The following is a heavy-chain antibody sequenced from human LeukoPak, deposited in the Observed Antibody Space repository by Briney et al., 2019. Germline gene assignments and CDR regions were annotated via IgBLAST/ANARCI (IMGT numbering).Heavy chain of an antibody. J-gene: IGHJ4*02. V-gene: IGHV4-34*01. D-gene: IGHD2-2*02. Sequence: PSETLSLTCAVYGGSFSGYYWSWIRQPPGKGLEGIGEINHSGSTNYNPSLKSRVTISVDTSKNQFSLKLSSVTAADTAVYYCAREGCSSTSCYSYWGQGTLVTVSS. CDR3: AREGCSSTSCYSY. CDR2: INHSGST. CDR1: GGSFSGYY.